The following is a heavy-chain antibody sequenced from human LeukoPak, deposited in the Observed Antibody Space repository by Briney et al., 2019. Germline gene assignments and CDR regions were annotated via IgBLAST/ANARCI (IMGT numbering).Heavy chain of an antibody. V-gene: IGHV1-3*01. CDR3: ARGPTYSYGVFDY. D-gene: IGHD3-16*01. CDR2: INDGNGNT. CDR1: GYTFTSYA. J-gene: IGHJ4*02. Sequence: ASVKVSCKASGYTFTSYAIHWVRQAPGQRLEWMGWINDGNGNTKYSQKFQGRVTITRDTSASTAYMEVSGLRSEDTAVYYCARGPTYSYGVFDYWGQGTLVTVSS.